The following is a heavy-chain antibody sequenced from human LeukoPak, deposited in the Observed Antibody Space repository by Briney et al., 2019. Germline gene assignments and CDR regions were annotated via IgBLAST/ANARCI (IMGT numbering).Heavy chain of an antibody. CDR3: ASQTDTAMAKGYFDY. CDR1: GGSISSSSYY. CDR2: IYHSGST. Sequence: PSETLSLTCTVSGGSISSSSYYWGWIRQPPGKGLEWIGSIYHSGSTNYNPSLKSRVTISVDKSKNQFSLKLSSVTAADTAVYYCASQTDTAMAKGYFDYWGQGTLVTVSS. J-gene: IGHJ4*02. V-gene: IGHV4-39*07. D-gene: IGHD5-18*01.